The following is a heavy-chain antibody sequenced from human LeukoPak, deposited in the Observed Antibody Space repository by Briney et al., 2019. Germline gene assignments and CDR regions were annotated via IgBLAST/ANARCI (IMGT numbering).Heavy chain of an antibody. CDR2: ISAYNGNT. V-gene: IGHV1-18*01. J-gene: IGHJ6*03. D-gene: IGHD3-10*01. CDR1: GYTFTSYG. Sequence: GASVKVSCKASGYTFTSYGISWVRQAPGQGLEWMGWISAYNGNTNYAQKFQGRVTITADESTSTAYMELSSLRSEDTAVYYCARVLWFGGGALYYYYYMDVWGKGTTVTISS. CDR3: ARVLWFGGGALYYYYYMDV.